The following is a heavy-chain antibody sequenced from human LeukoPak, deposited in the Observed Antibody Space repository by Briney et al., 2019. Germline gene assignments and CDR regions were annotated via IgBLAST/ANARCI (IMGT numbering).Heavy chain of an antibody. CDR1: GFTVSSNY. V-gene: IGHV3-53*01. CDR3: ASGKETSMAQGY. CDR2: IYSGGSI. J-gene: IGHJ4*02. D-gene: IGHD5-18*01. Sequence: GRTLRLSCAVSGFTVSSNYMTWVRQAPGKGLEGVSVIYSGGSIYYADSVKGRFTISRAISKNTVDLQLNSLRAEDKAVYYCASGKETSMAQGYWGQGTPVTVSS.